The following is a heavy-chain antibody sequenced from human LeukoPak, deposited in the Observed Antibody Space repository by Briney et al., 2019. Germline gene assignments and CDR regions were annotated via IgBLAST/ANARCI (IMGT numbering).Heavy chain of an antibody. J-gene: IGHJ5*02. CDR2: IYPGDSDT. CDR3: ARQRHYYDSSGFRSFDP. CDR1: GYSFTSYW. D-gene: IGHD3-22*01. V-gene: IGHV5-51*01. Sequence: GESLKISCKGSGYSFTSYWIGWVRQIPGKGLEWMGIIYPGDSDTRYSPSFQGQVTISADKSISTAYLQWSSLKASDTAMYYYARQRHYYDSSGFRSFDPWGQGTLVTVSS.